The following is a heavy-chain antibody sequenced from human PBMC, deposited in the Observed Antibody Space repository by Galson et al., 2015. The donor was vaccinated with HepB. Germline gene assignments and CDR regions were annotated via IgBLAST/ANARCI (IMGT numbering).Heavy chain of an antibody. D-gene: IGHD6-19*01. CDR3: TKDTSSGWSGGHFDY. V-gene: IGHV3-43*01. CDR1: GFTFDDYT. CDR2: INWDGDST. J-gene: IGHJ4*02. Sequence: SLRLSCAASGFTFDDYTMHWVRQAPGKGLEWVSLINWDGDSTFYADNSKNSLYLQMNSLRTEDSALYYCTKDTSSGWSGGHFDYWGQGTLVTVSS.